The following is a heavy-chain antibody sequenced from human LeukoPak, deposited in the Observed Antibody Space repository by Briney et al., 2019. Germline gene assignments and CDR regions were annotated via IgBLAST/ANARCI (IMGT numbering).Heavy chain of an antibody. CDR2: SSAYNSNT. Sequence: ASXKVSCKASGYTFTSYGISWVRQAPGRGVEWMGWSSAYNSNTNYAQKLQGRVTMTTATSTSTAYMELRSLRSDDTAVYYCARGLMITFGGVIVTYYFDYWGQGTLVTVSS. D-gene: IGHD3-16*02. CDR3: ARGLMITFGGVIVTYYFDY. J-gene: IGHJ4*02. V-gene: IGHV1-18*01. CDR1: GYTFTSYG.